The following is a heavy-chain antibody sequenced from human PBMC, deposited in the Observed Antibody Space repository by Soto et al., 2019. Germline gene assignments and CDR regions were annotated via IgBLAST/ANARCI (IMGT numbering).Heavy chain of an antibody. Sequence: QVQLVQSGAEVKKPGASVKVSCKASGYTFRNYAVNWVRQAPGQGLEWMGSINTYNGDTNYAQNLQGRVTMTTDTFTNTAFMEVKSLRSDDTAVYYCAKSPRGEMATDWGQGTRVTVTS. CDR2: INTYNGDT. V-gene: IGHV1-18*01. J-gene: IGHJ4*02. CDR3: AKSPRGEMATD. D-gene: IGHD5-12*01. CDR1: GYTFRNYA.